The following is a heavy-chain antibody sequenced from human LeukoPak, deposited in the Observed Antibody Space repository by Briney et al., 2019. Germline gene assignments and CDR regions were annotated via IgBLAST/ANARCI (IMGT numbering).Heavy chain of an antibody. Sequence: GGSLRLSCAASGYTFSNAWMSWVRQAPGKGLEWVSSISSSSSLIYYADSVEGRFTISRDNAKNSLYLQMNSLRDEDTAVYYCARDHSYGYFFGYWGQGTLVTVSS. CDR3: ARDHSYGYFFGY. V-gene: IGHV3-21*01. D-gene: IGHD5-18*01. CDR1: GYTFSNAW. J-gene: IGHJ4*02. CDR2: ISSSSSLI.